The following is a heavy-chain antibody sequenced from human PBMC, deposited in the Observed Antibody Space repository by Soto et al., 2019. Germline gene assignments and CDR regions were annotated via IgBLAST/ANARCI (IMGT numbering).Heavy chain of an antibody. CDR2: IKKDESET. CDR3: ARSHTGDSAFRAFDI. D-gene: IGHD2-21*02. J-gene: IGHJ3*02. V-gene: IGHV3-7*03. CDR1: QFSFSNYW. Sequence: LVQCGGGLVPPGESLTVSCAPSQFSFSNYWMNWVRQARGKALEWVANIKKDESETDYVDSVRGRFTIFRDNAKNLLYLQMRRLRVEDTAVYYRARSHTGDSAFRAFDIWGQGTVVTV.